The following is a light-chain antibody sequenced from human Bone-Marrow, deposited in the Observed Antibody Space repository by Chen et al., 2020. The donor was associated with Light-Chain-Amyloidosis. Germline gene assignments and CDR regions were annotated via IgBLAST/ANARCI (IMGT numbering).Light chain of an antibody. Sequence: SYELTQPPSVSVSPGQPARITCSGDDLPTKYAYWYQQKPGQAPVLVIHRDTERPSGISEPFSGSSSGTTATLTISGVQAEDEADDHCQSADSSGTYEVRFGGGTKLTVL. CDR3: QSADSSGTYEVR. CDR2: RDT. V-gene: IGLV3-25*03. J-gene: IGLJ2*01. CDR1: DLPTKY.